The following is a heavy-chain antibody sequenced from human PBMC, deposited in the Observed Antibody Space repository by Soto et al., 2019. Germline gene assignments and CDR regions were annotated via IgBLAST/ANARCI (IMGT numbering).Heavy chain of an antibody. Sequence: EVQVLESGGDLVQPGGSLRLSCAASGFTIRNYAMSWVRQAPGKALEWVSGISGSSDRTYYADSVKGRFTISKXTSSNTLYLQMNSLRVEDTAVYHCEGSWTWDQGTMVTVSS. CDR1: GFTIRNYA. D-gene: IGHD5-12*01. CDR2: ISGSSDRT. V-gene: IGHV3-23*01. CDR3: EGSWT. J-gene: IGHJ3*01.